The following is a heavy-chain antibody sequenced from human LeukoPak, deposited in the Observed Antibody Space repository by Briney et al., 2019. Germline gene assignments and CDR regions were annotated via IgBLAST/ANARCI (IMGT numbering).Heavy chain of an antibody. Sequence: GGSLRLSCVASGFTFSSYEMNWVRQAPGKGLEWVSYISSSGSTIYYADSVKGRFTISRDNAKNSLYLQMNSLRAEDTAVYYCARLRLELFDYWGQGTLVTVSS. CDR2: ISSSGSTI. J-gene: IGHJ4*02. D-gene: IGHD3-3*01. CDR1: GFTFSSYE. CDR3: ARLRLELFDY. V-gene: IGHV3-48*03.